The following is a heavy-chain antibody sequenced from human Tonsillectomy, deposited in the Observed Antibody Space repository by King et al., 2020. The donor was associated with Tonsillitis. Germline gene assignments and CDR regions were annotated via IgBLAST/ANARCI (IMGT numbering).Heavy chain of an antibody. V-gene: IGHV3-11*05. Sequence: VQLVESGGGLVKPGGSLRLSCAASAFTFSDYYMSWIRQAPGKGLEWISYISTSSYTNYADSVKGRFTISRDNAKNSLYLQMNSLRAEDTAVYYCARDQPAATGIGGAYFDYWGLGTLVTVSS. D-gene: IGHD6-13*01. CDR1: AFTFSDYY. CDR3: ARDQPAATGIGGAYFDY. CDR2: ISTSSYT. J-gene: IGHJ4*02.